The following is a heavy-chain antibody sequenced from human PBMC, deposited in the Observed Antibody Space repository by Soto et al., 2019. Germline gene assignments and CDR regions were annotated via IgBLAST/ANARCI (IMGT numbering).Heavy chain of an antibody. J-gene: IGHJ6*02. D-gene: IGHD3-22*01. Sequence: SETLSLTCTVSGFSISSYYWSWIRQPPGKGLEWIGYIYYSGSTNYNPSLKSRVTISVDTSKNQFSLKLSSVTAADTAVYYCARVIKIPGDSSVYRRYYYYGMDVWGQGTTVTVSS. CDR2: IYYSGST. V-gene: IGHV4-59*01. CDR1: GFSISSYY. CDR3: ARVIKIPGDSSVYRRYYYYGMDV.